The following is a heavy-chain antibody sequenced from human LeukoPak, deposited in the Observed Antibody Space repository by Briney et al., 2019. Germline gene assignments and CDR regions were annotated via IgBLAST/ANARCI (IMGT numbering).Heavy chain of an antibody. CDR3: ASSRCSSTSCSHWFDP. CDR2: ISSNGGST. Sequence: GGSLRLSCAASGFTFSSYAMHWVRQAPGKGLEYVSAISSNGGSTYYANSVKGRFTISRDNSKNTLYLQMGSLRAEDMAVYYCASSRCSSTSCSHWFDPWGQGTLVTVSS. J-gene: IGHJ5*02. V-gene: IGHV3-64*01. D-gene: IGHD2-2*01. CDR1: GFTFSSYA.